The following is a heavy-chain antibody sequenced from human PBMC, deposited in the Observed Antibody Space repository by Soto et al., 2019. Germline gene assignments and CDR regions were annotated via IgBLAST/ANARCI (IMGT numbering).Heavy chain of an antibody. CDR2: IKSKTDGGTT. CDR1: GFTFSNAW. CDR3: TATDYDSSDFDY. J-gene: IGHJ4*02. V-gene: IGHV3-15*01. Sequence: PGGSLRLSCAASGFTFSNAWMSWVRQAPGKGPEWVGRIKSKTDGGTTDYAAPVKGRFTISRDDSKNTLYLQMNSLKTEDTAVYYCTATDYDSSDFDYWGQGTLVTVSS. D-gene: IGHD3-22*01.